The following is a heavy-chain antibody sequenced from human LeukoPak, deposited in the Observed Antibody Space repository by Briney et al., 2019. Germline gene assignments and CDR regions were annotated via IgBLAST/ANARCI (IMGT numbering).Heavy chain of an antibody. D-gene: IGHD6-13*01. J-gene: IGHJ4*02. CDR2: ISYDGSNK. CDR1: GFTFSSYG. CDR3: AKDHPGEAAAGTFDY. V-gene: IGHV3-30*18. Sequence: SGRSLRLSCAASGFTFSSYGMHWVRQAPGKGLEWVAVISYDGSNKYYADSVKGRFTISRDNSKNTLYLQMNSLRAEDTAVYYCAKDHPGEAAAGTFDYWGQGTLVTVS.